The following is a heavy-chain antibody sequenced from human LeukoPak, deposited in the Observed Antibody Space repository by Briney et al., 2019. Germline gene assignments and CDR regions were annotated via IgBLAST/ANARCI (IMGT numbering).Heavy chain of an antibody. D-gene: IGHD1-1*01. CDR3: ARDKQLDWAHYYYYYMDV. CDR1: GYTFTGYY. J-gene: IGHJ6*03. CDR2: INPHSGGT. V-gene: IGHV1-2*02. Sequence: ASVKVSCKASGYTFTGYYIHWVRQAPGQGLEWMGWINPHSGGTNYAQKFQGGVTMTRDTSITTAYMELSSLRSDDTAVYYCARDKQLDWAHYYYYYMDVWGKGTTVTVSS.